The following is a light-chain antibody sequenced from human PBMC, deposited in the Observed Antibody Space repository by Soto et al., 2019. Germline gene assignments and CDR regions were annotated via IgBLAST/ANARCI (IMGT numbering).Light chain of an antibody. CDR2: DVS. CDR1: QSVTSNS. V-gene: IGKV3-20*01. J-gene: IGKJ3*01. CDR3: QHYGSPPFT. Sequence: EIVLTLSPGTLSLSPGESATLSCRASQSVTSNSLAWYQHKPGQAPRLLIYDVSSRATGLPDRFSGSRSGSAFTLPISRLEPQDFAVYYCQHYGSPPFTFGPGPRVDSK.